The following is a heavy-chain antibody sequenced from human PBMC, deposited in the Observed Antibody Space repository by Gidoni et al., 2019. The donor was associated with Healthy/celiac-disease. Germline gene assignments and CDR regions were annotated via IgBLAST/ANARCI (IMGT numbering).Heavy chain of an antibody. Sequence: EVQLLESGGGLVQPGGSLRLSCAASGFTFSSYAMSWVRQAPGKGLEWVSAISGSGGSTYYADSVKGRFTISRDNSKNTLYLQMNSLRAEDTAVYYCAKDLTLYYYDSSGYYFGAFDIWGQGTMVTVSS. CDR3: AKDLTLYYYDSSGYYFGAFDI. CDR1: GFTFSSYA. J-gene: IGHJ3*02. D-gene: IGHD3-22*01. CDR2: ISGSGGST. V-gene: IGHV3-23*01.